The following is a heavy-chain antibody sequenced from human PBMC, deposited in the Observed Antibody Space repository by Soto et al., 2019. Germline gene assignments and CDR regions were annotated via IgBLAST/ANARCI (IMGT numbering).Heavy chain of an antibody. CDR3: ARPGADGAVAGYY. V-gene: IGHV4-39*01. Sequence: SETLSLTCTVSGGSISSSSYYWGWIRQPPGKGLEWIGSIYYSGSTYYNPSLKSRVTISVDTSKNQFSLKLSSVTAADTAVYYCARPGADGAVAGYYWGQGTLVTVSS. CDR1: GGSISSSSYY. CDR2: IYYSGST. D-gene: IGHD6-19*01. J-gene: IGHJ4*02.